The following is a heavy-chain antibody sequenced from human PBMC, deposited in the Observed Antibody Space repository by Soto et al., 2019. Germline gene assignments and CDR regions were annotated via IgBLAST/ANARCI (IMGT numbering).Heavy chain of an antibody. CDR1: GGSISSSSYY. J-gene: IGHJ5*02. Sequence: QLQLQESGPGLVEPSETLSLTCTVSGGSISSSSYYWGWIRQPPGKGLEWIGSIYYSGSTYYNPSHRSRVTISVDTSKNQFSLKLSSVTAADTAVYYCARPNSSSWSKGVGNWFDPWGQGTLVTVSS. D-gene: IGHD6-13*01. CDR3: ARPNSSSWSKGVGNWFDP. CDR2: IYYSGST. V-gene: IGHV4-39*01.